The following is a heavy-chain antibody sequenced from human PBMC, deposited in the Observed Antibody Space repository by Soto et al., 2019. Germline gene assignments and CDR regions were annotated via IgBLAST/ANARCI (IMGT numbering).Heavy chain of an antibody. Sequence: WASVKVSCKASGGTFSSYAISWVRQAPGQGLEWMGGIIPIFGTANYAQKFQGRVTITTDKSTSTAYMELSSLRSEDTAVYYCARVYYYDSSGYSYYYGMDVWGQGTTVTVSS. J-gene: IGHJ6*02. D-gene: IGHD3-22*01. CDR1: GGTFSSYA. CDR2: IIPIFGTA. CDR3: ARVYYYDSSGYSYYYGMDV. V-gene: IGHV1-69*05.